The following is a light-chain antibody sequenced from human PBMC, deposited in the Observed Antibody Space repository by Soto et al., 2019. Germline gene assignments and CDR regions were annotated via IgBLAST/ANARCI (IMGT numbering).Light chain of an antibody. J-gene: IGLJ1*01. CDR2: EVN. V-gene: IGLV2-14*01. Sequence: QSALTQPASVSGSPGQSISISCTGTSSDIGNYNYVSWYQQHPGKAPKLLISEVNDRPSGVSNRFSGSKSGNTASLTISGLQAEDEADYYCSSYTSTSSYVFGGGTKVTVL. CDR1: SSDIGNYNY. CDR3: SSYTSTSSYV.